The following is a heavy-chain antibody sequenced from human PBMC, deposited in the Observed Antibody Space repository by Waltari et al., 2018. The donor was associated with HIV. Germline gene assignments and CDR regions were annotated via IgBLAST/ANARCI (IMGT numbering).Heavy chain of an antibody. J-gene: IGHJ5*02. CDR1: GGSLTDLS. CDR2: INQSGRS. CDR3: ARESRRRIRQGGINWFDP. Sequence: QVQLQQWGAGQLKASGTLARTCAVYGGSLTDLSWTGIRQCPGRGLEWIAEINQSGRSDFNPSLKSRVTIAIDPAKKQFSLTLKSVTAADTGVYYCARESRRRIRQGGINWFDPWGQGTPVNVLS. V-gene: IGHV4-34*01. D-gene: IGHD3-10*01.